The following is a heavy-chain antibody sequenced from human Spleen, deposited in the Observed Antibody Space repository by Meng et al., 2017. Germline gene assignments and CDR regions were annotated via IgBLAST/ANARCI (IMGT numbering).Heavy chain of an antibody. V-gene: IGHV3-21*01. J-gene: IGHJ4*02. CDR1: GFTFTTYT. CDR2: ISNTGDYI. Sequence: GGSLRLSCAASGFTFTTYTMNWVRQAPGKGLEWVSSISNTGDYIYYADSVKGRFTISRDNAKNSLYLQMNSLRAEDTAVYYCARVFSSSSYWGQGTLVTVSS. CDR3: ARVFSSSSY. D-gene: IGHD6-6*01.